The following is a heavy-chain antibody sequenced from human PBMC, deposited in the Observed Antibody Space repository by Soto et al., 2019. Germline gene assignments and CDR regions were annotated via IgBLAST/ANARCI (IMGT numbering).Heavy chain of an antibody. CDR3: ASSSGNNYGVGTNYYFDY. CDR2: IIPIFGTA. Sequence: SVKVYFKTSGGPFSTYSIVWVRQAPGEGLEWMGGIIPIFGTANYAQKFQDRVTITAYKSTNTAFMELSSLKSEDTAMYYCASSSGNNYGVGTNYYFDYWGQGTLVTVSS. D-gene: IGHD1-26*01. V-gene: IGHV1-69*06. J-gene: IGHJ4*02. CDR1: GGPFSTYS.